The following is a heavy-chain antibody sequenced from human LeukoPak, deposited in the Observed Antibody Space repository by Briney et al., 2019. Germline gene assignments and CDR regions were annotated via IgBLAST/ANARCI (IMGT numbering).Heavy chain of an antibody. CDR2: ISYSGFT. CDR3: AGHHPRNTVDF. J-gene: IGHJ4*02. D-gene: IGHD2/OR15-2a*01. CDR1: GGSISSYQ. Sequence: SETLSLTCTVPGGSISSYQWSWIRQPPGKGLEWIGYISYSGFTNYNPSLKSRVTISLDTSKNQFSLKLTSVTAADTAVYYCAGHHPRNTVDFWGQGTLVTVSS. V-gene: IGHV4-59*08.